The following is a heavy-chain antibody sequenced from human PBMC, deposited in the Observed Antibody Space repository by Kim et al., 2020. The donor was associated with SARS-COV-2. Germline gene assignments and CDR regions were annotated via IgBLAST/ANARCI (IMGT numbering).Heavy chain of an antibody. V-gene: IGHV3-33*05. J-gene: IGHJ4*02. CDR3: ARERQYYFDY. Sequence: GGSLRLSCAASGFTFSSYGMHWVRQAPGKGLEWVAVISYDGSNKYYADSVKGRFTISRDNSKNTLYLQMNSLRAEDTAVYYCARERQYYFDYWGQGTLVT. CDR2: ISYDGSNK. CDR1: GFTFSSYG. D-gene: IGHD6-19*01.